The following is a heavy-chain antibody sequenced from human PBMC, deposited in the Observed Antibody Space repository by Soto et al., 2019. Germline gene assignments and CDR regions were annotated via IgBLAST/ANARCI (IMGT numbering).Heavy chain of an antibody. CDR2: ISYDGSNK. CDR3: ARDGRGISGGYCSGGSCYSDDAFDI. V-gene: IGHV3-30-3*01. J-gene: IGHJ3*02. CDR1: GFTFSSYA. Sequence: QVQLVESGGGVVQPGRSLRLSCAASGFTFSSYAMHWVRQAPGKGLEWVAGISYDGSNKYYADSVKGRFTISRDNSKNTRYLQMNSLRAEDTAVYYCARDGRGISGGYCSGGSCYSDDAFDIWGQGTMVTVSS. D-gene: IGHD2-15*01.